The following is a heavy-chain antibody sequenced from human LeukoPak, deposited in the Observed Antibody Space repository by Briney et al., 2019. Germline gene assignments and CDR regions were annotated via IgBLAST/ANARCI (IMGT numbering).Heavy chain of an antibody. J-gene: IGHJ6*02. D-gene: IGHD3-9*01. V-gene: IGHV3-21*01. CDR3: ARARQYYDILTGYYPGYYGMDV. Sequence: AGGSLRLSCAASGFTFSSYSMNWVRQAPGKGLEWVSSISSSSGYIYYADSVKGRFTISRDNAKNSLYLQMNSLRAEDTAVYYCARARQYYDILTGYYPGYYGMDVWGQGTTVTVSS. CDR1: GFTFSSYS. CDR2: ISSSSGYI.